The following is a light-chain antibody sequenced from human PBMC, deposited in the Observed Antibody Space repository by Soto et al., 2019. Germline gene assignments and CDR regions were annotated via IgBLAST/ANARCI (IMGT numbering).Light chain of an antibody. J-gene: IGLJ3*02. Sequence: QSVLTQPPSASGSPRQSVTISCTGTSSDAGGYNYVSWYQQYPGRAPKLMIYEVTKRPSGVPDRFSGSKSGNTASLTVSGLQAEDEADYYCSSYAASNNFYFVFGGGTKLTVL. CDR1: SSDAGGYNY. V-gene: IGLV2-8*01. CDR2: EVT. CDR3: SSYAASNNFYFV.